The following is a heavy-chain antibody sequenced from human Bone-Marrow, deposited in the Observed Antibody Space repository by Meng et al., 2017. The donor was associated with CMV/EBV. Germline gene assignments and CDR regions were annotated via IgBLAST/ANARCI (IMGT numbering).Heavy chain of an antibody. CDR2: INPNSGGT. D-gene: IGHD2-2*01. J-gene: IGHJ6*02. Sequence: ASVKVSCKASGYTFTGYYMHWVRQAPGQGLEWMGWINPNSGGTNYAQKFQGRVTMTRDTSISTAYMELSRLRSDDTAMYYCATVVEYCSSTSRYYQRMDVWGQGTTVTVSS. CDR3: ATVVEYCSSTSRYYQRMDV. V-gene: IGHV1-2*02. CDR1: GYTFTGYY.